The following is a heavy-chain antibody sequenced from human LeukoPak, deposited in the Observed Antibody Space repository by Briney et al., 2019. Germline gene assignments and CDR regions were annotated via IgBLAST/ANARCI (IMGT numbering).Heavy chain of an antibody. Sequence: GSLRLSCAASGFTFNTYNMSWVRQTPSKGLEWISYISSSSGAIYYADSVKGRFTISRDNAKNSLYLQMNSLRDEDTAVYYCARDPPAPFVYGGTYPPDAFDIWGQGAMVTVSS. CDR1: GFTFNTYN. J-gene: IGHJ3*02. D-gene: IGHD1-26*01. V-gene: IGHV3-48*02. CDR2: ISSSSGAI. CDR3: ARDPPAPFVYGGTYPPDAFDI.